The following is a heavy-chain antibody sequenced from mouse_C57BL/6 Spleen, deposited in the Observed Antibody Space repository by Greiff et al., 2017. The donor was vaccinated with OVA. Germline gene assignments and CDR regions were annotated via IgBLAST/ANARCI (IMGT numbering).Heavy chain of an antibody. V-gene: IGHV5-9*01. D-gene: IGHD3-3*01. J-gene: IGHJ2*01. CDR1: GFTFTSYT. CDR2: ISGGGGNT. Sequence: DVMLVESGGGLVKPGGSLKLSCAASGFTFTSYTMSWVRQTPEKRLEWVATISGGGGNTYYTDSVKGRFTISRDNSKTTLYLQMSSLRSEDTALYYCARGWGYFDYWGQGTTLTVSS. CDR3: ARGWGYFDY.